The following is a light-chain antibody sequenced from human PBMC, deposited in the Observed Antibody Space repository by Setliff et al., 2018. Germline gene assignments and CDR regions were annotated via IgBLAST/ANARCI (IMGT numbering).Light chain of an antibody. CDR3: SSYAGNYIEV. Sequence: QSALTQPPSASGSPGQSAAISCTGTSRDVGGFNFVSWYQQHPGKAPKLIIYEVSKRPSGVPDRFSGSKSGNTASLTVSGLQAEDEADYYCSSYAGNYIEVFGSGTKVTVL. CDR2: EVS. J-gene: IGLJ1*01. V-gene: IGLV2-8*01. CDR1: SRDVGGFNF.